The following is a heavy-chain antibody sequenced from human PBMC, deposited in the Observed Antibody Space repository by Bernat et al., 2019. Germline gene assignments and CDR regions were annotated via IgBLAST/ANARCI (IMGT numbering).Heavy chain of an antibody. D-gene: IGHD3-3*01. J-gene: IGHJ4*02. Sequence: QVQLVQSGAEVKKPGASVKVSCKASGYTFTSYGISWVRQAPGQGLEWMGWISAYNGNTNYAQKLQGRVTMTTDTSTSTAYMELRSLRSDDTAMYYCARVGMRYDFWSGYYSPSYFDYWGQGTLVTVSS. CDR3: ARVGMRYDFWSGYYSPSYFDY. CDR2: ISAYNGNT. V-gene: IGHV1-18*01. CDR1: GYTFTSYG.